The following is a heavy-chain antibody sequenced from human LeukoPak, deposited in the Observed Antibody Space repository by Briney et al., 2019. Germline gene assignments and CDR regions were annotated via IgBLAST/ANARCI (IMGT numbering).Heavy chain of an antibody. D-gene: IGHD4-11*01. Sequence: PGGSLRLSCAASGFTFSSYAMHWVRQAPGKGLEWVAVISYDGSNKYYADSVKGRFTISRDNSKNTLYLQMNSLRAEDTAVYYCASSATVTTPFDYWDQGTLVTVSS. CDR2: ISYDGSNK. J-gene: IGHJ4*02. V-gene: IGHV3-30-3*01. CDR1: GFTFSSYA. CDR3: ASSATVTTPFDY.